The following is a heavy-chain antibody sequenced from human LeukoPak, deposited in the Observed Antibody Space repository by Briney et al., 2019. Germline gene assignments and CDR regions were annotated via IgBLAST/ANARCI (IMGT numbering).Heavy chain of an antibody. CDR2: ISYDESNK. CDR3: AKDQARYFDWLLYGGEYYFDY. D-gene: IGHD3-9*01. J-gene: IGHJ4*02. CDR1: GFTFSSYG. Sequence: PGRSLRLSCAASGFTFSSYGMHWVRQTPGKGLEWVAVISYDESNKYYADSVKGRFTISRDNSKNTLYLQMNSLRAEDTAVYYCAKDQARYFDWLLYGGEYYFDYWGQGTLVTVSS. V-gene: IGHV3-30*18.